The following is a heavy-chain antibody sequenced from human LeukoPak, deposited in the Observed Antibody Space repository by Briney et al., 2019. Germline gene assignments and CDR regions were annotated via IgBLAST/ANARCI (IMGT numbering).Heavy chain of an antibody. CDR3: ARGRPHGNNY. V-gene: IGHV3-74*01. J-gene: IGHJ4*02. D-gene: IGHD2/OR15-2a*01. Sequence: GGSLGLSCAASGFTFSSYWMNWVRQAPGKGLVWVSRIASDGSSTTYADSVKGRFSISRDNAKNTLYLQMNSLRVEDTAVYYCARGRPHGNNYWGQGTLVTVSS. CDR1: GFTFSSYW. CDR2: IASDGSST.